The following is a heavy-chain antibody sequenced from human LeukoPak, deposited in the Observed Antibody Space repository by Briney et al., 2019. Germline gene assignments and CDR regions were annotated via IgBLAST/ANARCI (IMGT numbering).Heavy chain of an antibody. V-gene: IGHV3-23*01. D-gene: IGHD2/OR15-2a*01. J-gene: IGHJ5*02. Sequence: GGSLRLSCAASGFTFSSYAMSWVRQAPGKGLEWVSAISGSGGSTYYADSVKGRFTISRDNFKNTLYLQMNSLRAEDTAVYYCAKDNYHRRSFLNWFDPWGQGTLVTVSS. CDR3: AKDNYHRRSFLNWFDP. CDR1: GFTFSSYA. CDR2: ISGSGGST.